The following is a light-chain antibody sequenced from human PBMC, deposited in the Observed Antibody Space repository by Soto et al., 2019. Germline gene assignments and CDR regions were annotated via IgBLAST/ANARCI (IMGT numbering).Light chain of an antibody. V-gene: IGLV3-1*01. J-gene: IGLJ2*01. Sequence: ELTQPPSVSVSPGQTASITCSGDKLGDKYACWYQQKPGQSPVLVIYQNSKRPSGIPERFSGSNSGNTATLTISGTQAMDEADYYCQAWDSSTYVVFGGGTKVTVL. CDR2: QNS. CDR1: KLGDKY. CDR3: QAWDSSTYVV.